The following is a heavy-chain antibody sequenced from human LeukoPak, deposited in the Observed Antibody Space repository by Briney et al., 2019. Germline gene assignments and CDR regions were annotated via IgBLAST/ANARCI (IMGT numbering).Heavy chain of an antibody. CDR3: ARRGESASYGDYRFDY. J-gene: IGHJ4*02. CDR1: GFTFSSYA. CDR2: ISGSGGST. V-gene: IGHV3-23*01. D-gene: IGHD4-17*01. Sequence: GGSLRLSCAASGFTFSSYAMSWVRQTPGKGLERVSAISGSGGSTYYADSVKGRFTISRDNSKNTLYLQMNSLRAEDTAVYYCARRGESASYGDYRFDYWGQGTLVTVSS.